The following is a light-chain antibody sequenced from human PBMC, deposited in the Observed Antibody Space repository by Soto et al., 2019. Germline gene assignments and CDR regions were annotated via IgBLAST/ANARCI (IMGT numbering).Light chain of an antibody. CDR2: GAS. Sequence: MMMTQSPATLSLSPGERVTLSCRTSHSVNSHVAWYQQKPGQAPRLLLYGASTRATGIPVRFSGSGFGTEFTLTISSLQSEDSAVYYCQQYKNWPLFGQGTRLEIK. CDR3: QQYKNWPL. CDR1: HSVNSH. J-gene: IGKJ5*01. V-gene: IGKV3-15*01.